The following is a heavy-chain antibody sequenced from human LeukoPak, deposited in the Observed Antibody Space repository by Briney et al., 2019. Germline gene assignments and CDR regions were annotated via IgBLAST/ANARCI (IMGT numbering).Heavy chain of an antibody. Sequence: ASVKVSCKASGYTFTGYYMHWVRQAPGQGLEWMGWINPNSGGTNYAQKFQGRVTMTRDTSISTAYMELSRLRSDDTAVYYCARDLSKAAAGPVDPWGQGTLVTVSS. CDR3: ARDLSKAAAGPVDP. J-gene: IGHJ5*02. V-gene: IGHV1-2*02. D-gene: IGHD6-13*01. CDR2: INPNSGGT. CDR1: GYTFTGYY.